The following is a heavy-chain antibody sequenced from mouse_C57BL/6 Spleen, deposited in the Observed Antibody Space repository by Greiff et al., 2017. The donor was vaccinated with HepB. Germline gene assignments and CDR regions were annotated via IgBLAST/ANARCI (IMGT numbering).Heavy chain of an antibody. CDR2: IYPGDGDT. J-gene: IGHJ2*01. CDR1: GYAFSSSW. D-gene: IGHD2-3*01. V-gene: IGHV1-82*01. Sequence: QVQLQQSGPELVKPGASVKISCKASGYAFSSSWMNWVKQRPGKGLEWIGRIYPGDGDTNYNGKFKGKATLTADKSSSTAYMQLSSLTSEDSAVYFCARSGGYYEGFDDWGQGTTLTVSS. CDR3: ARSGGYYEGFDD.